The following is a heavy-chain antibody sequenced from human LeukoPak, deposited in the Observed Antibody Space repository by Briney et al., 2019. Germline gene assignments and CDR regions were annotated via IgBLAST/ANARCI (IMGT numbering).Heavy chain of an antibody. CDR3: ARDLTSSFGIVGATGHAFDI. D-gene: IGHD1-26*01. CDR1: GYTFTGYY. Sequence: ASVKVSCKASGYTFTGYYMHWVRQAPGQGLEWMGIINPSGGSTSYAQKFQGRVTITTDESTSTAYMELSSLRSEDTAVYYCARDLTSSFGIVGATGHAFDIWGQGTMVTVSS. V-gene: IGHV1-46*01. CDR2: INPSGGST. J-gene: IGHJ3*02.